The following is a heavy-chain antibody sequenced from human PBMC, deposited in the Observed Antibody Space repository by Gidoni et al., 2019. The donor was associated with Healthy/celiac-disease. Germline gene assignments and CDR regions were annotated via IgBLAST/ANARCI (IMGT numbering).Heavy chain of an antibody. CDR1: GCSISSSSYF. V-gene: IGHV4-39*01. J-gene: IGHJ2*01. CDR2: LYYRRST. Sequence: QLQLQESGPGLVTPSETLSLTCTVSGCSISSSSYFWGWIRHPPGKGLEWIGSLYYRRSTCYNPALNSRVTISVDTAKNQFSLKLSSVNAADTAGYYCARPHAPNSIAVAGTWYFDLWGRGTLVTVSS. D-gene: IGHD6-19*01. CDR3: ARPHAPNSIAVAGTWYFDL.